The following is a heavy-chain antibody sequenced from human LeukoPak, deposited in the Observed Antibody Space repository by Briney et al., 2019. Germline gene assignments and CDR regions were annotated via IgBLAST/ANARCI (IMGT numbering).Heavy chain of an antibody. V-gene: IGHV4-59*08. D-gene: IGHD3-16*02. CDR1: GVSIGTYY. CDR3: ARHIGGGIEDMDV. Sequence: SETLSLTCTVSGVSIGTYYWSWIRQSPGNELKWIGYIYVTGTRYNPYLQSRVTISVDTSRNQFFLKMSSVTAADTAVYYCARHIGGGIEDMDVWGKGTKVTVSS. CDR2: IYVTGT. J-gene: IGHJ6*03.